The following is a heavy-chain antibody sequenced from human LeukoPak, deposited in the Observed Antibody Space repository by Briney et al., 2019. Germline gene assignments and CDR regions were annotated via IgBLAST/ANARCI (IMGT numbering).Heavy chain of an antibody. CDR1: GFTFSSYE. CDR3: ARVNYYGSGKYGMDV. V-gene: IGHV3-48*03. CDR2: ISSSGGGTTM. D-gene: IGHD3-10*01. Sequence: PGGSLRLSCAASGFTFSSYEMNWVRQAPGKGLEWVSYISSSGGGTTMYYADSVKGRFIISRDSAKNSLHLQMNSLRAEDTAIYYCARVNYYGSGKYGMDVWGQGTMVTVSS. J-gene: IGHJ6*02.